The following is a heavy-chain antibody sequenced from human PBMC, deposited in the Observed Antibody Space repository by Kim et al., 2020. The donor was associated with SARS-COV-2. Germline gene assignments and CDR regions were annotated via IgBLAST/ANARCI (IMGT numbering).Heavy chain of an antibody. CDR3: ARGLKAFDI. Sequence: SNKYYADSVKGRFTISRDNSKNTLYLQMNSLRAEDTAVYYCARGLKAFDIWGQGTMVTVSS. V-gene: IGHV3-33*01. D-gene: IGHD3-16*01. J-gene: IGHJ3*02. CDR2: SNK.